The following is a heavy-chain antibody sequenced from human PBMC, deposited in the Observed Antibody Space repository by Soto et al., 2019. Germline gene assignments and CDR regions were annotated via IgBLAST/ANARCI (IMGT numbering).Heavy chain of an antibody. V-gene: IGHV4-39*05. CDR1: GGSIRSSSYH. CDR3: ATAMGGDDGGYFHH. Sequence: PSETPSLTCTVSGGSIRSSSYHWGWIRQPPGKGLECIGNTFYSGSTYYNPSLKSRVTISVDTSKNQFSLKLSSVTAADTAVYYCATAMGGDDGGYFHHSGQGTLVTVSS. J-gene: IGHJ1*01. CDR2: TFYSGST. D-gene: IGHD4-17*01.